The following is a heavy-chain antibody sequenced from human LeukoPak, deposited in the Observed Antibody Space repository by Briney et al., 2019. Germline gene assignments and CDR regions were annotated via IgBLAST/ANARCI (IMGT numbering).Heavy chain of an antibody. D-gene: IGHD6-19*01. Sequence: PSQTLSLTCAVSGGSISSGGYSWSWIRQPPGKGLEWIGYIYHSGSTYYNPSLKSRVTISVDTSKNQFSLKLSSVTAADTAVYYCAREQHSSGWYVGFDYWGQGTLVTVSS. CDR2: IYHSGST. CDR3: AREQHSSGWYVGFDY. CDR1: GGSISSGGYS. V-gene: IGHV4-30-2*01. J-gene: IGHJ4*02.